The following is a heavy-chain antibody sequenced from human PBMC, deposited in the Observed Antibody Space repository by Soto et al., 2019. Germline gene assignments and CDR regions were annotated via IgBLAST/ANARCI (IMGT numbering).Heavy chain of an antibody. CDR1: GGSISSYY. CDR3: ARRAVVAVTGSLDNWLDP. V-gene: IGHV4-59*01. CDR2: IYYSGST. J-gene: IGHJ5*02. Sequence: SETLSLTCTVSGGSISSYYWSWIRQPPGKGLEWIGYIYYSGSTNYNPSLKSRVTISVDTSRNQFSLKVNSVTAADTAVYYCARRAVVAVTGSLDNWLDPWGQGILVTVSS. D-gene: IGHD2-21*01.